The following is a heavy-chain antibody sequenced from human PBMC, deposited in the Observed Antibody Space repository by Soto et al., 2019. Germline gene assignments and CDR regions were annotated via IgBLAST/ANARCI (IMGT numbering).Heavy chain of an antibody. J-gene: IGHJ6*02. CDR3: ARSQGGSSSLDIYYYYYYGMDV. Sequence: QVQLVQSGAEVKKPGSSVKVSCKAPGGTFSSYAISWVRQAPGQGLEWMGGVIPISGTAKYAQKFQGRVTITADESTSTGYMELRSLRSEDTAVYYCARSQGGSSSLDIYYYYYYGMDVWGQGTTVTVSS. CDR2: VIPISGTA. D-gene: IGHD2-15*01. CDR1: GGTFSSYA. V-gene: IGHV1-69*01.